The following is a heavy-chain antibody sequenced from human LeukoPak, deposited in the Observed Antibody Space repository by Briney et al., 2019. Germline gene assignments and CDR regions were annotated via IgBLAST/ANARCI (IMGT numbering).Heavy chain of an antibody. V-gene: IGHV3-7*01. D-gene: IGHD4-17*01. CDR1: GFTFSSYW. CDR3: ARKGDYGDWSNWFDP. CDR2: IKQDGSEK. J-gene: IGHJ5*02. Sequence: GGSLRLSCAASGFTFSSYWMSWVRQAPGKGLEWVANIKQDGSEKYYVDSVKGRFTISRDNAKNSLYLQMNSLGAEDTAVYYCARKGDYGDWSNWFDPWGQGTLVTVSS.